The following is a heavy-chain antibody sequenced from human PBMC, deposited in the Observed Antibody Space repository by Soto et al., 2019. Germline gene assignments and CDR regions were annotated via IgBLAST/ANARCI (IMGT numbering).Heavy chain of an antibody. V-gene: IGHV3-74*01. CDR2: ISSDGSII. CDR1: GFNINNYW. J-gene: IGHJ6*02. CDR3: ARVKRITKWLTGGYRNSIDTMDV. D-gene: IGHD1-26*01. Sequence: PGGSLRLSCAASGFNINNYWLHWVRQAPGKGLVWVSRISSDGSIITYADSVKGRFTISRDNAKNTLYLQMNSLRVEDTALYYCARVKRITKWLTGGYRNSIDTMDVWGQGTTVTVSS.